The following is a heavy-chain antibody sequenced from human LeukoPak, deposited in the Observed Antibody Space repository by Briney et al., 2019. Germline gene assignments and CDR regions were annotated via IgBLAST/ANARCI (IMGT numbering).Heavy chain of an antibody. D-gene: IGHD6-13*01. CDR3: ARRRGVSSSWPNWFDP. CDR2: ISAYNGNT. J-gene: IGHJ5*02. V-gene: IGHV1-18*01. CDR1: GYTFTSYG. Sequence: ASVKVSCKASGYTFTSYGISWVRQAPGQGLEWMGWISAYNGNTNYAQKLQGRVTMTTDTSTSTAYMELRSLRSDDTAVYYCARRRGVSSSWPNWFDPWGQGTLVTVSS.